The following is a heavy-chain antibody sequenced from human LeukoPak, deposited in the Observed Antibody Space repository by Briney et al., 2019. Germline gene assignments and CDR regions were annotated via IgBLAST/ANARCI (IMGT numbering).Heavy chain of an antibody. J-gene: IGHJ3*01. CDR3: AKDSFSYNGIFDALDV. D-gene: IGHD2-8*01. CDR2: TGPV. V-gene: IGHV3-23*01. Sequence: HLGGSLRLSCAASGFTFSNAWMDWVRQAPGKGLEWVSSTGPVHYADSVKGRFTISRDDSKNTLFLQMNSLRAEDTAIYYCAKDSFSYNGIFDALDVWGQGTMVTVSS. CDR1: GFTFSNAW.